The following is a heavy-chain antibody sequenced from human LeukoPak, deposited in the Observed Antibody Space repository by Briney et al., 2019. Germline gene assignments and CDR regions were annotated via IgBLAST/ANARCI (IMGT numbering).Heavy chain of an antibody. CDR3: ARDRGYDFWSGYHGNDY. Sequence: GGSLRLSCAASGFTFSSYWMSWVRQAPGKGLEWVANIKQDGSEKYYVDSVKGRFTISRDNAKNSLYLQMNSLRAEDTAVYYCARDRGYDFWSGYHGNDYWGQGTLVTVSS. D-gene: IGHD3-3*01. CDR1: GFTFSSYW. V-gene: IGHV3-7*01. CDR2: IKQDGSEK. J-gene: IGHJ4*02.